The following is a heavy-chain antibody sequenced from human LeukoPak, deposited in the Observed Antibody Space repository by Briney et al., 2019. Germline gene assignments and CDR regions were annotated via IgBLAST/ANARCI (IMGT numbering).Heavy chain of an antibody. CDR1: GGSISSYY. D-gene: IGHD2-15*01. V-gene: IGHV4-59*01. Sequence: SETLSLTCTVSGGSISSYYWSWIRQPPGKGLEWIGYIYYSGSTNYNPSLKSRVTISVDTSKNQFSLKLSSVTAADTAVYYCARGGAQRVVGALFDYWGQGTLVTVSS. CDR3: ARGGAQRVVGALFDY. J-gene: IGHJ4*02. CDR2: IYYSGST.